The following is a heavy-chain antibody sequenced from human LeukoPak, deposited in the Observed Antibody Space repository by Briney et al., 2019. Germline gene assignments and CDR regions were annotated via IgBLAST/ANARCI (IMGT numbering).Heavy chain of an antibody. Sequence: GRSLRLSCAASGFTFDDYAMHWVRQAPGKGLEWVSGISWNSGSISYADSVKGRFTISRDNAKNSLYLQMNSLRAEDTALYYCAKDTDLGDYLDYWGQGTLVTVSS. CDR2: ISWNSGSI. CDR1: GFTFDDYA. J-gene: IGHJ4*02. V-gene: IGHV3-9*01. CDR3: AKDTDLGDYLDY.